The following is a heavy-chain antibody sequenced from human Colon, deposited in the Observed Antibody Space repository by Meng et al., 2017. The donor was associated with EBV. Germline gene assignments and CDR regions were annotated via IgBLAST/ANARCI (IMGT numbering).Heavy chain of an antibody. CDR1: GGSINSGDYY. Sequence: QVRLQVSGPGRVKPSQTLSLPCTVSGGSINSGDYYWSWIRQPPGKGLEWIGYIYYTGSTYYNPSLKSRVTISMDTSKNQFSLRLSSVTAADTAVYYCARNYYFDYWGQGTLVTVSS. CDR2: IYYTGST. J-gene: IGHJ4*02. CDR3: ARNYYFDY. V-gene: IGHV4-30-4*01.